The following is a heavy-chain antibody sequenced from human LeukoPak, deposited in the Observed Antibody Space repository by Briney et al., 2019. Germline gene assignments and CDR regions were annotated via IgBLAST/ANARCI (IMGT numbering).Heavy chain of an antibody. J-gene: IGHJ4*02. CDR1: GGSISSSSYY. CDR2: IYYSGST. V-gene: IGHV4-39*01. Sequence: PSETLSLTCTVSGGSISSSSYYWGWIRQPPGKGLEWIGSIYYSGSTYYNPSLKSRVTISVDTSKNQFSLKLSSVTAADTAVYYCARAGPWGLDYWGQGTLVTVSS. D-gene: IGHD7-27*01. CDR3: ARAGPWGLDY.